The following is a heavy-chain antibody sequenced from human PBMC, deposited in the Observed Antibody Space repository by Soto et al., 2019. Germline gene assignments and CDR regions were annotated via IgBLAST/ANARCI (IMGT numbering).Heavy chain of an antibody. J-gene: IGHJ4*02. CDR1: GXSLSTSSYY. V-gene: IGHV4-39*01. CDR3: ARQRTTVVTQAYFDH. Sequence: XTLSLPCIVSGXSLSTSSYYWGWIRQPPGKGLEWIGTIYYSGRTYYNKSFKTRVTISIDTSKNQLSLKLSSVTATHTAVYYCARQRTTVVTQAYFDHWGQGALGTVSS. D-gene: IGHD2-21*02. CDR2: IYYSGRT.